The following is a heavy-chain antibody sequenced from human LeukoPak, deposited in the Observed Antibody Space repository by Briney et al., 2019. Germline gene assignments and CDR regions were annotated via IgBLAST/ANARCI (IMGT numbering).Heavy chain of an antibody. CDR1: GYSISTGYY. CDR2: FYHSGST. Sequence: SETLSLTCTVSGYSISTGYYWDWIRQPPGKGLEWIGTFYHSGSTYYNPSLKSRVTISVDTSKNQFSLKLSSVTAADTAVYYCASPSHGSSGHPLPFDYWGQGTLVTVSS. V-gene: IGHV4-38-2*02. CDR3: ASPSHGSSGHPLPFDY. J-gene: IGHJ4*02. D-gene: IGHD3-22*01.